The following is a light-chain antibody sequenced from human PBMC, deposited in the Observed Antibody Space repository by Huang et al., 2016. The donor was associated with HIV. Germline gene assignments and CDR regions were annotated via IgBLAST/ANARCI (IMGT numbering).Light chain of an antibody. V-gene: IGKV2-30*01. CDR1: ESLVYSDGNTY. J-gene: IGKJ2*01. CDR3: MQGTY. Sequence: DLVMTQSPHSLPVTLGQPASISCRSSESLVYSDGNTYLNWFQQRPGQSPRRLIYKVSNRDSGVPDRFSGSGSGTDFTLKISRVEAEDVGVYYCMQGTYFGQGTRLEIK. CDR2: KVS.